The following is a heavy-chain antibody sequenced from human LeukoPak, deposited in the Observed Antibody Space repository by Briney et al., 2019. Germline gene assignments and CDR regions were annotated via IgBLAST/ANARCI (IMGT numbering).Heavy chain of an antibody. J-gene: IGHJ4*02. Sequence: GGSLRLSCAASGFTFSSYGTHWVRQAPGKGLEWVAVIWYDGSNKYYADSVKGRFTISRDNSKNTLYLQMNSLRAEDTAVYYCARDMGQDSGSYYVSPFDYWGQGTLVTVSS. D-gene: IGHD1-26*01. V-gene: IGHV3-33*01. CDR2: IWYDGSNK. CDR1: GFTFSSYG. CDR3: ARDMGQDSGSYYVSPFDY.